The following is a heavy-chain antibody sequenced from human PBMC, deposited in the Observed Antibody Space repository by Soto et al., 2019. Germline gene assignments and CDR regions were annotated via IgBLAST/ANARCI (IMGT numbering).Heavy chain of an antibody. CDR3: ARSRTGTTYGGMDV. J-gene: IGHJ6*02. D-gene: IGHD1-7*01. Sequence: GGSLRLSCAASGLTLSNYAMTWVRQAPGKGLEWVSVIHSGGDTHYADSVRGRFTISRDNSKNTLYLQMNSLRAEDTAVYYCARSRTGTTYGGMDVWGQGTTVTVSS. CDR1: GLTLSNYA. CDR2: IHSGGDT. V-gene: IGHV3-66*01.